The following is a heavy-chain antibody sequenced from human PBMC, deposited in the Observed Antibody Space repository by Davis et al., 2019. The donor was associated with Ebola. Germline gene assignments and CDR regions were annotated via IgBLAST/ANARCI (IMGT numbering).Heavy chain of an antibody. V-gene: IGHV1-18*01. CDR2: ISAYNGQI. J-gene: IGHJ4*02. Sequence: ASVKVSCKTSGYTFTSYGISWLRQAPGQGLEWMGWISAYNGQIKYAQKVEGRVTMTTDTSTNTGYMELRSLKSDDTAMYYCAKDSSSWAYYDSAGYPFDHWGQGTLVTVSS. D-gene: IGHD6-13*01. CDR1: GYTFTSYG. CDR3: AKDSSSWAYYDSAGYPFDH.